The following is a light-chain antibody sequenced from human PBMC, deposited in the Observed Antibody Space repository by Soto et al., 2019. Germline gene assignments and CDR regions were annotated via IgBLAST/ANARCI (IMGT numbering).Light chain of an antibody. CDR1: QSVSRSY. CDR2: GAS. CDR3: QQYGSSPRT. J-gene: IGKJ1*01. Sequence: ENVLTQSPGTLSLSPGQRATLSCRASQSVSRSYLAWYQQKPGQAPRLLIFGASRRATGIPDRFSGSGSGTDFTLTISRLEPEDSAVYYCQQYGSSPRTFGQGTKVEI. V-gene: IGKV3-20*01.